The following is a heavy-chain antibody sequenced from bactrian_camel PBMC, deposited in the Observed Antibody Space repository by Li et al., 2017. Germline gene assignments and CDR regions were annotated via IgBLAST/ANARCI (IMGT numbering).Heavy chain of an antibody. CDR3: VADAPRSVLMPRVPCHGYGY. Sequence: HVQLVESGGGSVQAGGSLRLSCTASGFTVDESDMSWYRQAPGNECEMVSSFSSEGKTTYADSVKGRFTISEDNAKTTVYLQMDRLKPEDTAIYYCVADAPRSVLMPRVPCHGYGYWGQGTQVTVS. CDR1: GFTVDESD. CDR2: FSSEGKT. V-gene: IGHV3S60*01. J-gene: IGHJ4*01. D-gene: IGHD1*01.